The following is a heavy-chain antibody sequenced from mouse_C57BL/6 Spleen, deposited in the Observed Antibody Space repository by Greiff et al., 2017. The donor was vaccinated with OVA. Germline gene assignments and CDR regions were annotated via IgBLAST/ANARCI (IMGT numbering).Heavy chain of an antibody. CDR2: SYPGSGST. CDR1: GYTFTSYW. D-gene: IGHD1-1*01. Sequence: QVQLQQPGAELVKPGASVKMSCKASGYTFTSYWITWVKQRPGQGLEWIGDSYPGSGSTNYNEKFKSKATLTVDTSSSTAYMQLSSLTSEDSAVYYCAREDGSSYVWFAYWGQGTLVTVSA. V-gene: IGHV1-55*01. CDR3: AREDGSSYVWFAY. J-gene: IGHJ3*01.